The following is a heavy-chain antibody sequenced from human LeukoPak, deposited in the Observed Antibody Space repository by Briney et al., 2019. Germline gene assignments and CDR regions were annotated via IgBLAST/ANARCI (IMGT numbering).Heavy chain of an antibody. D-gene: IGHD2-21*02. V-gene: IGHV3-30*04. Sequence: GGSLRLSCAASGFTFSSYAMHWVRQAPGKGLEWVAVISYDGSNKYYADSVKGRFTISRDNSKNTLYLQMNSLRAEDTAVYYCAREDGTVTAFDYWGREPWSPSPQ. J-gene: IGHJ4*02. CDR1: GFTFSSYA. CDR2: ISYDGSNK. CDR3: AREDGTVTAFDY.